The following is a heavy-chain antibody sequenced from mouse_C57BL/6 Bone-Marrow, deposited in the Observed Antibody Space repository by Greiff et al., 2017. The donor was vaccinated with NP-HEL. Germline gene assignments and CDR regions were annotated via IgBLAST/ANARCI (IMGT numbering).Heavy chain of an antibody. Sequence: EVQLVESGGGLVQPKGSLKLSCAASGFTFNTYAMHWVRQAPGKGLDWVARIRSKSSNYATYYADLVKDRFTISRDDSPSMLYLQMNSLKTEDTAMDCCVRGGGFYVYFDYWGQGTALTVSS. CDR2: IRSKSSNYAT. V-gene: IGHV10-3*01. D-gene: IGHD2-3*01. CDR3: VRGGGFYVYFDY. CDR1: GFTFNTYA. J-gene: IGHJ2*01.